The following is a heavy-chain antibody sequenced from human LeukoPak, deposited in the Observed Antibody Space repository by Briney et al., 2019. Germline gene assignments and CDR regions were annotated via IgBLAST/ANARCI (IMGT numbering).Heavy chain of an antibody. CDR3: ARINTIMATFDY. J-gene: IGHJ4*02. CDR1: GYFINSNHY. CDR2: ISHSGST. V-gene: IGHV4-38-2*02. Sequence: SETLSLTCTVSGYFINSNHYWGWIRQPPGKGLEWIATISHSGSTYYNPSLKSRVTISVETSKNQFSLKLSSVTAADTAVYYCARINTIMATFDYWGQGTLVTVSS. D-gene: IGHD5-24*01.